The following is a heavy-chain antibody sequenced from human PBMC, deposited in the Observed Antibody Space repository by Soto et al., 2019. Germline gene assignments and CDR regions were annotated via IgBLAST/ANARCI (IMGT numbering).Heavy chain of an antibody. CDR3: TTGYIVGAVASTDFDY. CDR2: VRSKADGGTI. V-gene: IGHV3-15*07. CDR1: GFTFKNAG. J-gene: IGHJ4*02. D-gene: IGHD2-15*01. Sequence: EVQLVESGGGLVNPGGSLRLSCSASGFTFKNAGFNWVRQAPGQGLEWVGRVRSKADGGTIVYAAPVKARFSISRDDSKSMLYLPMKSLKTDDTALYYWTTGYIVGAVASTDFDYWGRGTMVSVSS.